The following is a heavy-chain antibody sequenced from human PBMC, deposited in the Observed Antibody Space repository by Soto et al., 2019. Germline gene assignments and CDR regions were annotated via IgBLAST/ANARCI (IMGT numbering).Heavy chain of an antibody. CDR2: IYHSGST. CDR3: ARLRWETENNWFDP. D-gene: IGHD4-17*01. J-gene: IGHJ5*02. V-gene: IGHV4-30-4*01. Sequence: QVQLQESGPGLVRPSQTLSLTCTVSGGSISSGDHYWSLIRQPPGKGLEWMGYIYHSGSTHYNPSLNSRVIISIDTSTNRFSLNLTSVTAADTAVYFCARLRWETENNWFDPWGQGALVTVSS. CDR1: GGSISSGDHY.